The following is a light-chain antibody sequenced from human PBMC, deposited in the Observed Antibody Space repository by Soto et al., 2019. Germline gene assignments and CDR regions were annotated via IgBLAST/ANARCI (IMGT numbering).Light chain of an antibody. CDR2: STN. CDR3: ALSLPRGVWE. V-gene: IGLV8-61*01. CDR1: SGSVSTSAY. J-gene: IGLJ3*02. Sequence: QTVVTQEPSFSVSPGGTITLTCGLTSGSVSTSAYPSGYQQTPGQDPRTLIYSTNTRSSGVPDRFSGSILGNKAALTITGAQADDESEYYCALSLPRGVWEFGGGTKLTVL.